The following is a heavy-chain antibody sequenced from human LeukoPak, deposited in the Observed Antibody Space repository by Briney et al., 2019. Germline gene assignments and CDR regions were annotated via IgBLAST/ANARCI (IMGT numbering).Heavy chain of an antibody. CDR1: GGSFSGYY. CDR2: INHSGST. J-gene: IGHJ5*02. Sequence: SETLSLTCAVYGGSFSGYYWSWIRQPPGKGLEWIGEINHSGSTNYNPSLKSRVTISVDTSKNQFSLKLSSVTAADPAVYYCARGRGFDPWGQGTLVTVSS. V-gene: IGHV4-34*01. CDR3: ARGRGFDP.